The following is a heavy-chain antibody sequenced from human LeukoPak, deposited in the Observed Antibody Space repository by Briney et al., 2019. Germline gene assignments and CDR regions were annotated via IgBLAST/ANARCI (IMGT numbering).Heavy chain of an antibody. Sequence: SLRLSCAASGFTVSSHAMIWVRQHPGKGLEWIGYIYNSGRTHTKPSLKSRVTISVDTSKNQLSLKLRYVTPADTAVYYCARGAKMATRGFDYWGQGTLVTVSS. J-gene: IGHJ4*02. V-gene: IGHV4-31*02. D-gene: IGHD5-12*01. CDR1: GFTVSSHA. CDR2: IYNSGRT. CDR3: ARGAKMATRGFDY.